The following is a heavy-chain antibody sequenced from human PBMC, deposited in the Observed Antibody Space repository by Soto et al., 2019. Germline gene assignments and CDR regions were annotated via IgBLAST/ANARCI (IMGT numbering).Heavy chain of an antibody. J-gene: IGHJ6*02. CDR2: ITSSSGHI. V-gene: IGHV3-21*01. CDR3: VRERGLSSFYGMDV. Sequence: CEASGFTLTTYTMNWVRQASGKGLEWVSSITSSSGHIYYADSVKGRFTISRDNARNSLYLQMNSLRAEDTAVYYCVRERGLSSFYGMDVWGQGTTVTVSS. D-gene: IGHD3-10*01. CDR1: GFTLTTYT.